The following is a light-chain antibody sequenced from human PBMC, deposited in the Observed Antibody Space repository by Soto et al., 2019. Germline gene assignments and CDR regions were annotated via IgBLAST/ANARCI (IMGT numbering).Light chain of an antibody. V-gene: IGLV2-14*01. J-gene: IGLJ2*01. CDR3: NSYTSTFTWV. CDR1: SSDVGGHNF. Sequence: QSALTQPASVSGSPGQSITISCTGTSSDVGGHNFVSWYQQHPGKAPKLMIYEVTNRPSGVSDRFSGSKSGNTASLTISGLQAEYEADYYCNSYTSTFTWVFGGGTKVTVL. CDR2: EVT.